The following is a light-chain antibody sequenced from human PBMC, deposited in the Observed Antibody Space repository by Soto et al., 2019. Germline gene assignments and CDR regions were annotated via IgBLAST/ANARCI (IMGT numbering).Light chain of an antibody. CDR3: QHYNSYSEA. CDR2: GAS. CDR1: DSVSLN. V-gene: IGKV3-15*01. J-gene: IGKJ1*01. Sequence: EIVMTQSPATLSVSPGRNVTLSCRASDSVSLNLAWYQQKPGQAPSLLIYGASSRATGVPARFSGSGSGTEFTLTISSLQPDDFATYYCQHYNSYSEAFGQGTKVELK.